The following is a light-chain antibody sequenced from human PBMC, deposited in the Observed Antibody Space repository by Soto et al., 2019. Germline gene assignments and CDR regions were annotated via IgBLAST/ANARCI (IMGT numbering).Light chain of an antibody. CDR2: GSS. Sequence: EIVLTQSPGTLSLSLGERATLSCRASESVISSYLAWYQQKPGQAPRLLIYGSSTRATGIPDRFSGSGSGTDFTLSISRLEPEDFAVYYCQQYGNSIYTFGQGTKLEIK. J-gene: IGKJ2*01. CDR3: QQYGNSIYT. V-gene: IGKV3-20*01. CDR1: ESVISSY.